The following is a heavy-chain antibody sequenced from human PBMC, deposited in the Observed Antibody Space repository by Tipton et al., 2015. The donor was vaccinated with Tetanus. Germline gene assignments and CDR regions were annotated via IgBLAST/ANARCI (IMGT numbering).Heavy chain of an antibody. CDR2: INPSGGST. CDR3: ARGGAYYYDSSADAFDI. J-gene: IGHJ3*02. CDR1: GYTFTSYY. Sequence: QLVQSGAEVKKPGASVKVSCKASGYTFTSYYMHWVRQAPGPGLEWMGIINPSGGSTSYAQKFQGRVTMTRDTSTSTVYMELSSLRSEDTAVYYCARGGAYYYDSSADAFDIWGQGTMVTVSS. V-gene: IGHV1-46*01. D-gene: IGHD3-22*01.